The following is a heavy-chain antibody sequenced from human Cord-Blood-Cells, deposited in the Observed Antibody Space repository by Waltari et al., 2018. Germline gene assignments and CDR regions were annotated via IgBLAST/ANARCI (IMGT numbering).Heavy chain of an antibody. D-gene: IGHD3-16*01. J-gene: IGHJ3*02. CDR3: TTEGDLALNDAFDI. CDR2: IKSKTDGGTT. V-gene: IGHV3-15*01. CDR1: GFTFSNAW. Sequence: EVQLVESGGGLVKPGGSLRLSCAASGFTFSNAWLSWVRQAPGKGLEWVGRIKSKTDGGTTDYAAPVKGRFTISRDDSKNTLYLQMNSLKTEDTAVYYCTTEGDLALNDAFDIWGQGTMVTVSS.